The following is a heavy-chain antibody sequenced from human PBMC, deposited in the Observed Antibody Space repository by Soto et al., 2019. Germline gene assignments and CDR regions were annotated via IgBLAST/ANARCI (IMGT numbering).Heavy chain of an antibody. Sequence: ASVKVSCKVSGGSFTNYSLNWVRHSPVQGLEWLVGIIPLHNTSNYSEKFVGRLSVTADISSSAVYVTLGGLASGDTATYYCASLSAWNTLYYHGMEVWGQGTTVTVSS. J-gene: IGHJ6*01. V-gene: IGHV1-69*08. D-gene: IGHD1-1*01. CDR2: IIPLHNTS. CDR3: ASLSAWNTLYYHGMEV. CDR1: GGSFTNYS.